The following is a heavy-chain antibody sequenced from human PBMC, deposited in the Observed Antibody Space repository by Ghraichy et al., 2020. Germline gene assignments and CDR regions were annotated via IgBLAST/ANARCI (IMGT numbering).Heavy chain of an antibody. CDR2: IWYDGSNK. V-gene: IGHV3-33*01. Sequence: GGSLRLSCAASGFTFSSYGMHWVRQAPGKGLEWVAVIWYDGSNKYYVDSVKGRFTISRDNSKNTLYLQMNSLRAEDTAVYYCARDVGYYGSENLDYWGQGTLVTVSS. CDR1: GFTFSSYG. CDR3: ARDVGYYGSENLDY. J-gene: IGHJ4*02. D-gene: IGHD3-10*01.